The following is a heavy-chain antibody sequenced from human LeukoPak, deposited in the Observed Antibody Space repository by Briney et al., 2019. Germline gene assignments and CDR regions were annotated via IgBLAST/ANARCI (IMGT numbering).Heavy chain of an antibody. CDR1: GFTFNNYA. J-gene: IGHJ4*02. D-gene: IGHD4-17*01. CDR3: AKGAYGDYDY. V-gene: IGHV3-23*01. CDR2: ISSSGVST. Sequence: PGGSLRLSCAASGFTFNNYAMSWVRQAPGKGLEWVSAISSSGVSTYYADSVKGRFTISRDNSKNTLYVQMNSLRAEDTAAYYCAKGAYGDYDYWGQGTLVTVSS.